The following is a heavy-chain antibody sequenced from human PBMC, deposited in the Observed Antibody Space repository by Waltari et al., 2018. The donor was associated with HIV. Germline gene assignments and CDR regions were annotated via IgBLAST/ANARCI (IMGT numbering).Heavy chain of an antibody. D-gene: IGHD3-22*01. V-gene: IGHV3-49*04. CDR1: GFTFGDYS. Sequence: EVQLVESGGGLVQPGRSLRLSCKTSGFTFGDYSMNWVRQAPGKGLQWVGFIRSKGYGGKTEYAASVKGRFTISRDDFKSIAYLQMNSLKPEDTAVYYCTKFSSGYYLADYWGQGTLVTVSS. CDR3: TKFSSGYYLADY. J-gene: IGHJ4*02. CDR2: IRSKGYGGKT.